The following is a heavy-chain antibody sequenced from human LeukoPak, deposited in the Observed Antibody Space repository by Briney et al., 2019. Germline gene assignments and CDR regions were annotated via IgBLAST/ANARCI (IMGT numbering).Heavy chain of an antibody. J-gene: IGHJ4*02. V-gene: IGHV3-30*02. CDR2: IRYDGSNK. D-gene: IGHD4-17*01. CDR1: GFTFSSYG. Sequence: GGSLRLSCAASGFTFSSYGMHWVRQAPGKGLEWVAFIRYDGSNKYYADSVKGRFTISRDNSKNSLYLQMNSLRAEDTAVYYCAKDPDYGDYSPYWGQGTLVTVFS. CDR3: AKDPDYGDYSPY.